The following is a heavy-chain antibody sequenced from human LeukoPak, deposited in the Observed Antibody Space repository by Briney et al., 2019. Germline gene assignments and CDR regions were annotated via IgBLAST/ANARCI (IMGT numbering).Heavy chain of an antibody. CDR1: GSSINGHY. J-gene: IGHJ5*02. CDR2: IYSTSSDSV. Sequence: SETLSLICTVSGSSINGHYWSWLRQPPGKGLEWIGYIYSTSSDSVLYNPFLKSRVTLSFDTFNNQLSLSLTSVTAADTAIYYCAGLHFAAAVAFDPCGQGTLVTVSS. CDR3: AGLHFAAAVAFDP. V-gene: IGHV4-59*08. D-gene: IGHD6-13*01.